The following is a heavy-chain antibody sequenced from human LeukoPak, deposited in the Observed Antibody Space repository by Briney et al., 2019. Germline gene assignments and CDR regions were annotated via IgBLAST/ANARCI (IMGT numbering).Heavy chain of an antibody. V-gene: IGHV4-34*01. Sequence: SETLSLTCAVYGGSFSGYYWSWIRQPPGKGLEWVGEINHSGSTNYNPSLKSRVTISVDTSKNQFSLKLSSVTAADTAVYYCARSATVTTGLDYWGQGTLVTVSS. J-gene: IGHJ4*02. CDR3: ARSATVTTGLDY. CDR1: GGSFSGYY. D-gene: IGHD4-17*01. CDR2: INHSGST.